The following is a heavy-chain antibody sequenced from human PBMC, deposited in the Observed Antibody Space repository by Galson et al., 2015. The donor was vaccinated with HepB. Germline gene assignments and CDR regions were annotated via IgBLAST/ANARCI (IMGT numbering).Heavy chain of an antibody. J-gene: IGHJ2*01. CDR2: IYPGDSDS. CDR1: GYNFTNYW. CDR3: ARVPDFGDFEGYFDL. D-gene: IGHD4-17*01. V-gene: IGHV5-51*01. Sequence: QSGAEVKKPGESLKISCKGSGYNFTNYWIGWVRQMSGKGLEWMGIIYPGDSDSRYSPSFHGRGTISADKSINTSYLQWGSLKASDTAMYYCARVPDFGDFEGYFDLWGRGTLVTVSS.